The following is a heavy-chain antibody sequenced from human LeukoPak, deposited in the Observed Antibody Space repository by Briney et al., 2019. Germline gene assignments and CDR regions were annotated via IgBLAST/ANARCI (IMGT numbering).Heavy chain of an antibody. V-gene: IGHV1-24*01. J-gene: IGHJ6*02. CDR3: ARVEEIYGMDV. Sequence: ASVKVSCKVSGYTLTELSMHWVRQAPGKGLEWMGGFDPEDGETIYAQKLQDRVTMTTDTSTTTAYMELRSLRSDDTAVYYCARVEEIYGMDVWGQGTTVTVSS. D-gene: IGHD5-24*01. CDR1: GYTLTELS. CDR2: FDPEDGET.